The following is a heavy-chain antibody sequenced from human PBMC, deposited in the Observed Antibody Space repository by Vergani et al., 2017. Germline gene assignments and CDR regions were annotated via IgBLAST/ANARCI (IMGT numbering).Heavy chain of an antibody. Sequence: EVQLLESGGGLVQPGGSLRLSCAASGFTFSSYAMSWVRQAPGKGLEWVSAISGSGGSTYYPDSVKGLFTISRDNSKNTLYLQMISLRAEDTAVYYCAKDYNPEYSSSSGGLFDYWGQGTLVTVSS. CDR2: ISGSGGST. V-gene: IGHV3-23*01. D-gene: IGHD6-6*01. J-gene: IGHJ4*02. CDR1: GFTFSSYA. CDR3: AKDYNPEYSSSSGGLFDY.